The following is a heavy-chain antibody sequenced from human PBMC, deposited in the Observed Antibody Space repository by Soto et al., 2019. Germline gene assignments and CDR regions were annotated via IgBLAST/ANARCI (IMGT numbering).Heavy chain of an antibody. CDR3: AKERGVLDAFDI. J-gene: IGHJ3*02. Sequence: QVQLVESGGGVVQPGRSLRLSCAASGFTSSSFVIHWVRQAPGKGLAWLAVISSDGKNQYYADSVKVRFTISRDNSKNTLYLQVNSLRAEDTAVYFCAKERGVLDAFDIWGQGTMVTVSS. V-gene: IGHV3-30*18. CDR1: GFTSSSFV. D-gene: IGHD3-3*01. CDR2: ISSDGKNQ.